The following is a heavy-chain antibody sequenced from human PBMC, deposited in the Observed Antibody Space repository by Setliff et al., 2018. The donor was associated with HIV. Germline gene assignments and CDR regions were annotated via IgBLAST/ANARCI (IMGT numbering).Heavy chain of an antibody. D-gene: IGHD6-19*01. J-gene: IGHJ4*02. CDR2: ISGSGGST. CDR3: AKSHSSGWYYGY. V-gene: IGHV3-23*01. CDR1: GFTFSTYA. Sequence: GSLRLSCAASGFTFSTYAMSWVRQAPGKGLEWVSVISGSGGSTYYADSVKGRFTISRDNFKNTLYLQMNSLRAEDTAVYYCAKSHSSGWYYGYWGQGTLVTVSS.